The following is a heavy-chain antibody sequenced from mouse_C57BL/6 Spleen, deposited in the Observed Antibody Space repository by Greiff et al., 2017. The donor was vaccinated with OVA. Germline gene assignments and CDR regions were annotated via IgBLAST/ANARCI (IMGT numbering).Heavy chain of an antibody. V-gene: IGHV1-53*01. J-gene: IGHJ2*01. CDR2: INPSNGGT. Sequence: QVHVKQPGTELVKPGASVKLSCKASGYTFTSYWMHWVKQRPGQGLEWIGNINPSNGGTNYNAKFKSKATLTVDKSSSTAYMQLSSLTSEDSAVYYCAVRPVVATDDWGQGTTLTVSS. CDR3: AVRPVVATDD. CDR1: GYTFTSYW. D-gene: IGHD1-1*01.